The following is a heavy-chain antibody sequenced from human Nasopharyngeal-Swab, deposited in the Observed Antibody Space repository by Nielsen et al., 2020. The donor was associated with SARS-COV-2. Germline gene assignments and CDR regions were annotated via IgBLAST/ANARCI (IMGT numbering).Heavy chain of an antibody. V-gene: IGHV3-74*01. D-gene: IGHD2-8*01. Sequence: GGSLRLSCTASRFTLSRYWIHWVRQVPGKGLVWVSRINGDGTRINYADSVKGRFTISRDNAKNTVFLQMNSLRAEDTAVYYCARDKCMEGPTCDAFDIWDQGTMVTVSS. J-gene: IGHJ3*02. CDR2: INGDGTRI. CDR3: ARDKCMEGPTCDAFDI. CDR1: RFTLSRYW.